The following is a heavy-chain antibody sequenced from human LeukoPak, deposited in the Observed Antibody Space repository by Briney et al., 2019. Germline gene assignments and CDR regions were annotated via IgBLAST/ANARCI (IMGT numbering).Heavy chain of an antibody. J-gene: IGHJ4*02. CDR2: ISAYNGNT. CDR1: GYTFTSYG. Sequence: ASVKVSCKASGYTFTSYGISWVRQAPGQGLEWMGWISAYNGNTNYAQELQGRVTMTTDTSTSTAYMELRSLRSDDTAVYYCARDRPRFYDYGDPFDYWGQGTLVTVSS. CDR3: ARDRPRFYDYGDPFDY. V-gene: IGHV1-18*01. D-gene: IGHD4-17*01.